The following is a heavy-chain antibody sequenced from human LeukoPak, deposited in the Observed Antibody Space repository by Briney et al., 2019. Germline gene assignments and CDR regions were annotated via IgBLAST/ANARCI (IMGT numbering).Heavy chain of an antibody. CDR1: GFTFSSYA. V-gene: IGHV3-23*01. J-gene: IGHJ6*02. Sequence: GGSLRLSCAASGFTFSSYAMSWVRQAPGKGLEWVSAISGSGASTYYADSVKGRFTISRDNSKSTLYLQMNSLRTEDTAVYYCAKGRVGANGYYYYGMDVWGQGTTVSVSS. CDR3: AKGRVGANGYYYYGMDV. D-gene: IGHD1-26*01. CDR2: ISGSGAST.